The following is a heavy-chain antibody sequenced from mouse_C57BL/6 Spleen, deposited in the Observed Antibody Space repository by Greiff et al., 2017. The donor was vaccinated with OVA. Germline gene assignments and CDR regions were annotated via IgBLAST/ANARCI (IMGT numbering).Heavy chain of an antibody. Sequence: QVQLKQSGPELVKPGASVKISCKASGYAFSSSWMNWVKQRPGKGLEWIGRIYPGDGDTNYNGKFKGKATLTADKSSSTAYMQLSSLTSEDSAVYFCARESGRGNYFDYWGQGTTLTVSS. J-gene: IGHJ2*01. CDR2: IYPGDGDT. V-gene: IGHV1-82*01. D-gene: IGHD3-1*01. CDR1: GYAFSSSW. CDR3: ARESGRGNYFDY.